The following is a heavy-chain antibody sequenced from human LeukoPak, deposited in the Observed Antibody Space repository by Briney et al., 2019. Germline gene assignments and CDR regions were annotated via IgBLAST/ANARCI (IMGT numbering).Heavy chain of an antibody. CDR2: ISWNSGSI. J-gene: IGHJ3*02. CDR3: AKLGSPRTYGDAFDI. Sequence: GGSLRLSCAASGFTFDDYAMHWVRQAPGKGLEWVSGISWNSGSIGYADSVKGRFTISRDNAKNSLYLQMNSLRAEDMALYYCAKLGSPRTYGDAFDIWGQGTMVTVSS. CDR1: GFTFDDYA. V-gene: IGHV3-9*03. D-gene: IGHD1-26*01.